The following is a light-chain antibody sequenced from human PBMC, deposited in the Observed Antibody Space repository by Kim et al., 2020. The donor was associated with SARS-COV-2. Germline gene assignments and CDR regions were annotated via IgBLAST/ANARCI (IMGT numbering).Light chain of an antibody. CDR3: QQFDTYPLT. V-gene: IGKV1-13*02. Sequence: AIPLTQSPSSLSASVGDRVTLSCRASHGINSALAWYQQKPGSPPKLLIFDASNLESGVSSRFSGSGSGTHFTLTNSSLQPEDFATYYCQQFDTYPLTFGGGTKVDIK. J-gene: IGKJ4*01. CDR1: HGINSA. CDR2: DAS.